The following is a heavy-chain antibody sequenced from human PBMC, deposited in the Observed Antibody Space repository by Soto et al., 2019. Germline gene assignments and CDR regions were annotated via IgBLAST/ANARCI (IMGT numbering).Heavy chain of an antibody. CDR1: GFTLGSYW. CDR2: INQDGSEK. J-gene: IGHJ6*02. Sequence: EVRLVESGGGLVQPGGSLTLSCAASGFTLGSYWITWVRQAPGKGLEWVANINQDGSEKYYMDSMKGRFTISRDNAKNSLLLQLNSLRAEDTAVYYCARDRGRPDLRDTHYYDSSDLDYGMDVWGQGTTVTVSS. D-gene: IGHD3-22*01. V-gene: IGHV3-7*01. CDR3: ARDRGRPDLRDTHYYDSSDLDYGMDV.